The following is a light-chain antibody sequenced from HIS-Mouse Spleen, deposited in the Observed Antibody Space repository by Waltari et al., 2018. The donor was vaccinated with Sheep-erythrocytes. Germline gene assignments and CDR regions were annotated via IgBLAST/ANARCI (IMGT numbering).Light chain of an antibody. J-gene: IGKJ1*01. V-gene: IGKV1D-13*01. CDR1: QGISSA. Sequence: AIQLTQSPSSLSASVGDRVTITCRASQGISSALAWYQQKPGKAPKLLSYDASSLESGVPARFSGSGSVTDFTLTISSLQPEDFATYYCQQFNNYPRTFGKGTKVEIK. CDR3: QQFNNYPRT. CDR2: DAS.